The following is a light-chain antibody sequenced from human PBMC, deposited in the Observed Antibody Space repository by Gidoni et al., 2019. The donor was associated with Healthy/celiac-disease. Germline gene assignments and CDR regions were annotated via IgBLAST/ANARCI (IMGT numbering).Light chain of an antibody. CDR3: HQSSSLTPT. CDR1: QSICSR. J-gene: IGKJ4*01. V-gene: IGKV6-21*01. CDR2: YAS. Sequence: EIVLTQSPDFQSVTPKEKVPITCRASQSICSRLHWYQQKPDQCPKLLIKYASQAFSGVPSRFSGSGYGRDFTLTINSREAEDAATYYCHQSSSLTPTFGGGTKVEIK.